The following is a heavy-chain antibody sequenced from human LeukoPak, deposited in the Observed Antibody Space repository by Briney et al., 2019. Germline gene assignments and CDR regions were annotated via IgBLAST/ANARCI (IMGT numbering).Heavy chain of an antibody. CDR1: GFTFSSYG. D-gene: IGHD3-10*01. V-gene: IGHV3-23*01. Sequence: GGSLRLSCAASGFTFSSYGMSWVRQAPGKGLEWVSAISGSGGSTYYADSVKGRFTISRDNSKNTLYLQMNSLRAEDTAVYYCAKANRGVIYYYYMDVWGKGTTVTISS. CDR2: ISGSGGST. CDR3: AKANRGVIYYYYMDV. J-gene: IGHJ6*03.